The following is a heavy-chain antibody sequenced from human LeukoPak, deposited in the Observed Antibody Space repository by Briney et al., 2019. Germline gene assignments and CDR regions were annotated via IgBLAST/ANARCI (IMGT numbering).Heavy chain of an antibody. CDR3: ARWGPMVRGGFDY. D-gene: IGHD3-10*01. V-gene: IGHV4-38-2*02. Sequence: SETLSLTCTVSGYSISSGYYWGWIRQPPGKGLEWIGSIYHSGSTYYNPSFKSRVTISVDTSKNQFSLKLSSVTAADTAVYYCARWGPMVRGGFDYWGQGTLVTVSS. CDR2: IYHSGST. J-gene: IGHJ4*02. CDR1: GYSISSGYY.